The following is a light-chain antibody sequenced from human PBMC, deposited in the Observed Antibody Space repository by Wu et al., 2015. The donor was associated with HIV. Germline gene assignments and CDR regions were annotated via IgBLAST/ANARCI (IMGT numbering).Light chain of an antibody. J-gene: IGKJ5*01. CDR3: QRLNSFPLT. CDR2: DAS. V-gene: IGKV1-13*02. Sequence: ASIGDRVNITCRASQDISTYLAWYQQTPGKAPRVLIYDASTLQSGVSSRFSGSGSGADFTLTISGLQREDFAVYFCQRLNSFPLTFGQGSRLEI. CDR1: QDISTY.